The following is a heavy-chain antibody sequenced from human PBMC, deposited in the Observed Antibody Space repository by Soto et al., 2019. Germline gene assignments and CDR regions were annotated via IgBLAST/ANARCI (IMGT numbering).Heavy chain of an antibody. D-gene: IGHD2-8*01. CDR1: GYTFTSYD. J-gene: IGHJ6*02. CDR2: MNPNSGNT. Sequence: ASVKVSCKASGYTFTSYDINWVRQATGQGLEWMGWMNPNSGNTGYAQKFQGRVTMTRNTSISTAYMELSSLRSEDTAVYYCARGLLQPHHGVYYYYYGMDVWGQGTTVTVSS. CDR3: ARGLLQPHHGVYYYYYGMDV. V-gene: IGHV1-8*01.